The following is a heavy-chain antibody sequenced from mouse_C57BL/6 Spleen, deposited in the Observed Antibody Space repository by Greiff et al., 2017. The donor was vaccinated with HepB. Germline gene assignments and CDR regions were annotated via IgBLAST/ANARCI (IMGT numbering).Heavy chain of an antibody. V-gene: IGHV1-39*01. CDR2: INPNYGTT. CDR3: ARSLYYGSHWYFDV. Sequence: EVKLQQSGPELVKPGASVKISCKASGYSFTDYNMNWVKQSNGKSLEWIGVINPNYGTTSYNQKFKGKATLTVDQSSSTAYMQLNSLTSEDSAVYYCARSLYYGSHWYFDVWGTGTTVTVSS. CDR1: GYSFTDYN. J-gene: IGHJ1*03. D-gene: IGHD1-1*01.